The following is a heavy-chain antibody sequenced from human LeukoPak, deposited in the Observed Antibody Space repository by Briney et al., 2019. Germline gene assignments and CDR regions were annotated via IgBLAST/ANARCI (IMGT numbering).Heavy chain of an antibody. Sequence: GGSLRLSCAASGFTVSSNYMSWVRQAPGKGLEWVSVIYSGGSTYYADSVKGRFTISRDNSENTLYLQMNSLRAEDTAVYYCARKYYDSSGYYNWFDPWGQGTLVTVSS. CDR2: IYSGGST. CDR1: GFTVSSNY. V-gene: IGHV3-66*01. CDR3: ARKYYDSSGYYNWFDP. D-gene: IGHD3-22*01. J-gene: IGHJ5*02.